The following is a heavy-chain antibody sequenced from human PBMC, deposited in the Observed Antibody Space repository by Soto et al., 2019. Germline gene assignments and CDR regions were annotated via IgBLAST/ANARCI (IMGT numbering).Heavy chain of an antibody. CDR3: IRQRFQYDDGSQDFDY. CDR2: INGGGSST. Sequence: GGSLRLSCAASGLTFSSNWMHWFRQAPGKGLVWVSRINGGGSSTSYAASVKGRFTISRDNAKNTLYLQMSSLRVEDTAVYYCIRQRFQYDDGSQDFDYWGQGTLVTVSS. V-gene: IGHV3-74*01. J-gene: IGHJ4*02. D-gene: IGHD3-16*01. CDR1: GLTFSSNW.